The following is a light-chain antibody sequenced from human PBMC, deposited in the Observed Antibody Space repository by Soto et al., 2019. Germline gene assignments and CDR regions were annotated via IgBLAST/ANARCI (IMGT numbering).Light chain of an antibody. J-gene: IGKJ2*01. CDR1: QSVSSNY. V-gene: IGKV3-20*01. CDR3: QQYGTSPYT. CDR2: GAS. Sequence: EIVLTQSPGTLSLSPGERATLSCRASQSVSSNYLAWYQQRPGQAPRLLIYGASNRANGIPDRFSGSGFGIDFTLTISRLEPEDFAVYYCQQYGTSPYTFGQGTKLEI.